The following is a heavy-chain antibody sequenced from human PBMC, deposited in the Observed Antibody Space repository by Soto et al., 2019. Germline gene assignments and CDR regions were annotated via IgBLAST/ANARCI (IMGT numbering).Heavy chain of an antibody. D-gene: IGHD4-17*01. CDR2: MNTNSGNT. V-gene: IGHV1-8*01. CDR3: ATRDDYGRLDV. J-gene: IGHJ6*02. CDR1: GCTFTSYD. Sequence: AAVKVSCKASGCTFTSYDINWVRQATGQGLEWMGWMNTNSGNTGYAQNSQGRVTMNRKTYISTAYMELSSLRSEDTAVYYCATRDDYGRLDVWGQGTTVTVSS.